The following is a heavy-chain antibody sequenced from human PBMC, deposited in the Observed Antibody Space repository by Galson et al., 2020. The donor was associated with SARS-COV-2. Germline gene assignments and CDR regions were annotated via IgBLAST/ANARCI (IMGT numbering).Heavy chain of an antibody. Sequence: GGSMRLSCAASGFTFSSYAMHWVRQAPGKGLEWVAVISYDGSNKYYADSVKGRFTTSRDKSKNTLYLQMNSLSDEDTAVYYCARGLYYYDSSGYYSEEWYFFLWGRGTPVTVSS. V-gene: IGHV3-30-3*01. D-gene: IGHD3-22*01. CDR3: ARGLYYYDSSGYYSEEWYFFL. CDR2: ISYDGSNK. J-gene: IGHJ2*01. CDR1: GFTFSSYA.